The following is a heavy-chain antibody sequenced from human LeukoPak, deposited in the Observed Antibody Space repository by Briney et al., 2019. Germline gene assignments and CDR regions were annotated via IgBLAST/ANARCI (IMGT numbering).Heavy chain of an antibody. D-gene: IGHD3-22*01. CDR2: ISSSSSYI. CDR3: ARDQGGSQYYYDSSGYSS. Sequence: GGSLRLSCAASGFTFSSYSMKWVRQAPGKGLEWVSSISSSSSYIYYADSVKGRFTISRDNAKNSLYLQMNSLRAEDTAVYYCARDQGGSQYYYDSSGYSSWGQGTLVTVSS. V-gene: IGHV3-21*01. CDR1: GFTFSSYS. J-gene: IGHJ4*02.